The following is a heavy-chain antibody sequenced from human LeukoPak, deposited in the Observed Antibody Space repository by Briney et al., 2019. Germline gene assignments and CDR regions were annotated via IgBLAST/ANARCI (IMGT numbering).Heavy chain of an antibody. V-gene: IGHV4-39*01. D-gene: IGHD1-26*01. Sequence: SETLSLTCAVYGGSLSGYYWSWIRQPPGKGLEWIGSIYYSGSTYYNPSLKSRVTISVDTSKNQFSLKLSSVTAADTAVYYCARHYSGSYGGYFDYWGQGTLVTVSS. CDR3: ARHYSGSYGGYFDY. J-gene: IGHJ4*02. CDR2: IYYSGST. CDR1: GGSLSGYY.